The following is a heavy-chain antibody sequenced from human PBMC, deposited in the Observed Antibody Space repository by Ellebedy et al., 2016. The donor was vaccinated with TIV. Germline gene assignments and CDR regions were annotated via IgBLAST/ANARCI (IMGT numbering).Heavy chain of an antibody. CDR3: ARQTVATSGNDAFDI. V-gene: IGHV3-7*01. D-gene: IGHD4-17*01. CDR1: GFTFSGYW. Sequence: GESLKISCAASGFTFSGYWMSWVRQAPGKGLEWVANIKQDGSEKYYVDSVKGRFTISRDNAKNSLYLQMNSLRAEDTAVYYCARQTVATSGNDAFDIWGLGTVVTVSS. CDR2: IKQDGSEK. J-gene: IGHJ3*02.